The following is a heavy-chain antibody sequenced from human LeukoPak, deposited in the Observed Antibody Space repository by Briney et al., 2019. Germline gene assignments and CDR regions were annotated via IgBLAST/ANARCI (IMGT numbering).Heavy chain of an antibody. J-gene: IGHJ4*02. D-gene: IGHD6-6*01. V-gene: IGHV1-69*13. CDR1: GGTFSSYA. CDR2: IIPIFGTA. CDR3: ARDGYSSSSFTPFDY. Sequence: SVKVSCKASGGTFSSYAISWVRQAPGQGLEWMGGIIPIFGTASYAQKFQGRVTITADESTSTAYMELSSLRSEDTAVYYCARDGYSSSSFTPFDYWGQGTLGTVSS.